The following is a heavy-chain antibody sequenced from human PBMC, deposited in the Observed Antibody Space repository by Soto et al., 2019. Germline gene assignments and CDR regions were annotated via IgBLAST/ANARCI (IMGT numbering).Heavy chain of an antibody. V-gene: IGHV3-23*01. CDR3: AKDRGPKGSGSPIDY. Sequence: GGSLRLSCAASGFTFSSYAMSWVRQAPGKGLEWVSAISGSGGSTYYADSGKGRFTISRDNSKNPLYLQMNSLRAEDTAVYYCAKDRGPKGSGSPIDYWGQGTLVTVSS. CDR2: ISGSGGST. D-gene: IGHD6-19*01. CDR1: GFTFSSYA. J-gene: IGHJ4*02.